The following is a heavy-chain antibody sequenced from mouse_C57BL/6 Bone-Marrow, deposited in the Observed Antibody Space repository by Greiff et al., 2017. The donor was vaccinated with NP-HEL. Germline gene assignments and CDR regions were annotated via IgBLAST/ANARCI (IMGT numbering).Heavy chain of an antibody. J-gene: IGHJ4*01. CDR2: IDPETGDT. Sequence: VQLQQSGAELVRPGASVKLSCTASGFNIKDDYMHWVKQRPEQGLEWIGWIDPETGDTEYASKFQGKATITADTSSNTAYLQLSSLTSEDTAVYYCTTCYLYAMDYWGQGTSVTVSS. D-gene: IGHD2-12*01. CDR3: TTCYLYAMDY. V-gene: IGHV14-4*01. CDR1: GFNIKDDY.